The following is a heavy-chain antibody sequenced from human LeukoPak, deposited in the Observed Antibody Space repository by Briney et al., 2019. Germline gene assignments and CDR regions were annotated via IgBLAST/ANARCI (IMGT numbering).Heavy chain of an antibody. J-gene: IGHJ6*02. V-gene: IGHV1-8*01. CDR1: GYTFTSYD. D-gene: IGHD6-13*01. CDR3: ARVGPRKYSSSWWWDYYYGMDV. Sequence: ASVKVSCKASGYTFTSYDINWVRQATGQGLEWMGWMNPNSGNTGYAQKFQGRVTVTRNTSISTAYMELSSLRSEDTAVYYCARVGPRKYSSSWWWDYYYGMDVWGQGTTVTVSS. CDR2: MNPNSGNT.